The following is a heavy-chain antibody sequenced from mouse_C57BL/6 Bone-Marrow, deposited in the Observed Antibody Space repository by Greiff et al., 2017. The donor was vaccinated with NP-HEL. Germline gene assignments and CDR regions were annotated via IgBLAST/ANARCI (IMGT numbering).Heavy chain of an antibody. D-gene: IGHD3-1*01. CDR1: GYSITSGYY. CDR3: AREGLLPYYFDY. V-gene: IGHV3-6*01. CDR2: ISYDGSN. Sequence: EESGPGLVKPSQSLSLTCSVTGYSITSGYYWNWIRQFPGNKLEWMGYISYDGSNNYNPSLKNRISITRDTSKNQFFLKLNSVTTEDTATYYCAREGLLPYYFDYWGQGTTLTVSS. J-gene: IGHJ2*01.